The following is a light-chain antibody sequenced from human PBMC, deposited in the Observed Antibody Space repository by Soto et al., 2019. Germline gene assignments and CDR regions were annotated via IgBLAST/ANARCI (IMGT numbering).Light chain of an antibody. Sequence: EIVLTQSPGTLSLSPGERATLSCRSSQSVGSIYLAWYQQKPGQAPRLLIYGASSRATGIPDRFSGTGSETDFTLTISRLEPEDFAVYYCQQYDNSPITFGQGTRLEIK. CDR2: GAS. CDR1: QSVGSIY. J-gene: IGKJ5*01. V-gene: IGKV3-20*01. CDR3: QQYDNSPIT.